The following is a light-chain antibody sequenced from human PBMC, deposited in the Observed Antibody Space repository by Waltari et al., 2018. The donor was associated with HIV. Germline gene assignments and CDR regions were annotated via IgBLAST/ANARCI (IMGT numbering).Light chain of an antibody. Sequence: QSALTQPASVSGSPGQALTIACTGAISDAGGYNYVSWYQHHPGKAPRLIMYDVSARPSVVSHRFSGSKSGSTASLTISGLQAEDEAHYYCCSYAGSGNVLFSGGTKVTVL. CDR2: DVS. CDR1: ISDAGGYNY. J-gene: IGLJ2*01. CDR3: CSYAGSGNVL. V-gene: IGLV2-23*02.